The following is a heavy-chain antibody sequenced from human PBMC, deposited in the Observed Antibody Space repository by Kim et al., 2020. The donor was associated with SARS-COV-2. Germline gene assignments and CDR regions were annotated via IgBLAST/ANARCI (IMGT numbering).Heavy chain of an antibody. CDR3: AKGSVLVLPPSLRRPHFYAMDV. CDR1: GFTFGDYA. CDR2: ISGSGSRT. D-gene: IGHD2-21*01. V-gene: IGHV3-23*01. Sequence: GGSLSLSCVASGFTFGDYAMSWVRQAPGKGLEWVSAISGSGSRTYYVDSVKGRLTSSRDNTKNTLYLEMITLTVEDTAVSLCAKGSVLVLPPSLRRPHFYAMDVWGQGTTVTVSS. J-gene: IGHJ6*02.